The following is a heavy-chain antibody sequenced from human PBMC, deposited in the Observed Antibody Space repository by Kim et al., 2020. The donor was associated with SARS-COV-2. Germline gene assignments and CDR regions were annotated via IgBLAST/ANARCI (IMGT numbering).Heavy chain of an antibody. V-gene: IGHV3-30*18. CDR1: GFTFSSYG. CDR3: AKPFLRYCTNGVCSHFDY. J-gene: IGHJ4*02. Sequence: GGSLRLSCAASGFTFSSYGMHWVRQAPGKGLEWVAVISYDGSNKYYADSVKGRFTISRDNSKNTLYLQMNSLRAEDTAVYYCAKPFLRYCTNGVCSHFDYWGQGTLVTVSS. D-gene: IGHD2-8*01. CDR2: ISYDGSNK.